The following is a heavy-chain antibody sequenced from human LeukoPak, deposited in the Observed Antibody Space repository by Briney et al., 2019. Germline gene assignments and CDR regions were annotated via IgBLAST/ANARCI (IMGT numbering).Heavy chain of an antibody. J-gene: IGHJ3*01. CDR1: GYSFTNYD. CDR3: ARGRESSKLTSGFQSFDWLSDSFDL. CDR2: MSPNSGKT. D-gene: IGHD3-9*01. V-gene: IGHV1-8*01. Sequence: GASVKVSCKTSGYSFTNYDINWVRQATGQGLEWMGWMSPNSGKTGYAQKFQGRVTMTKNTSMSTAYMELSSLTSDDTAVYYCARGRESSKLTSGFQSFDWLSDSFDLWGQGTIVTVSS.